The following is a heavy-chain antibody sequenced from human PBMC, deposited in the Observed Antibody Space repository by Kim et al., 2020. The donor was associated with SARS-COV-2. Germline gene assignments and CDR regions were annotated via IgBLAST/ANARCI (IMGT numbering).Heavy chain of an antibody. CDR3: ASTSLYYDRTPLWGPGY. Sequence: ASVKVSCKASGYTFTGYYMHWVRQAPGQGLEWMGRINPNSGGTNYAQKFQGRVTMTRDTSISTAYMELSRLRSDDTAVYYCASTSLYYDRTPLWGPGYWGQGTLVTVSS. CDR2: INPNSGGT. J-gene: IGHJ4*02. V-gene: IGHV1-2*06. CDR1: GYTFTGYY. D-gene: IGHD3-22*01.